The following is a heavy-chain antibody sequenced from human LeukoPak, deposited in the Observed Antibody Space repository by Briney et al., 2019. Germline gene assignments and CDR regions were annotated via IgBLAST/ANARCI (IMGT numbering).Heavy chain of an antibody. CDR3: AREPLYPMVDY. V-gene: IGHV4-61*02. D-gene: IGHD3-3*01. CDR1: GGSISSDNYY. J-gene: IGHJ4*02. CDR2: IYTGGSA. Sequence: PSETLSLTCTVSGGSISSDNYYWSWIRQPAGKGLEWIGRIYTGGSANYNPSLKSRVTISVDTSKNQFSLKLSSVTAADTAVYYCAREPLYPMVDYWGQGTLVTVSS.